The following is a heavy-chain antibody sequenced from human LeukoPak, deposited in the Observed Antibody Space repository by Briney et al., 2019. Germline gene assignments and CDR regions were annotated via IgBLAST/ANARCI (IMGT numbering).Heavy chain of an antibody. Sequence: PGGSLRLSCAASGFTFSSYAMSWVRQAPGKGLEWVSAISGSGGSTYYADSVKGRFTISRDNAKNSLYLQMNSLRAEDTAVYYCARLFGPTSDYCYMDVWGKGTTVTVSS. D-gene: IGHD2/OR15-2a*01. CDR3: ARLFGPTSDYCYMDV. V-gene: IGHV3-23*01. CDR1: GFTFSSYA. CDR2: ISGSGGST. J-gene: IGHJ6*03.